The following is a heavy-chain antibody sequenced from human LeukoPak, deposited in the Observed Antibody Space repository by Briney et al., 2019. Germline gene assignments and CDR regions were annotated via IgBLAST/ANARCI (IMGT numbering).Heavy chain of an antibody. D-gene: IGHD2-15*01. J-gene: IGHJ4*02. CDR2: IYSGGST. V-gene: IGHV3-53*01. Sequence: GGSLRLSCAASGFTVSSNYMSWVRQAPGKGLEWVSVIYSGGSTYYADSVKGRFTISRDNSRNTLYLQMNSLRDEDTVFYQGEAGIRYCSGGSCIDYWGQGTLVTVSS. CDR1: GFTVSSNY. CDR3: EAGIRYCSGGSCIDY.